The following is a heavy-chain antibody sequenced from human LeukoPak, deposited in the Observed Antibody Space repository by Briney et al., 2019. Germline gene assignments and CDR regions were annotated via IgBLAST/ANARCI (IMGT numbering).Heavy chain of an antibody. Sequence: SETLSLTCTVPGGSISSYYWSWIRQPPGKGLEWIGYIYYSGSTNYNPSLKSRVTISVDTSKNQFSLKLSSVTAADTAVYYCARAPVVGRWLQLDYWGQGTLVTVSS. D-gene: IGHD5-24*01. J-gene: IGHJ4*02. V-gene: IGHV4-59*01. CDR1: GGSISSYY. CDR2: IYYSGST. CDR3: ARAPVVGRWLQLDY.